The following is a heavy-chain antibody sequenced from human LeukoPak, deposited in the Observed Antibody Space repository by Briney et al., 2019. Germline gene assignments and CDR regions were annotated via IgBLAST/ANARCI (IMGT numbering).Heavy chain of an antibody. D-gene: IGHD6-13*01. Sequence: SSETLSLTCAVYGGSFSGYYWSWIRQPPGKGLEWIGEINHSGSTNYNPSLKSRVTISVDTSKNQFSLKLSSVTAADTAVYYCARSFQGLFGYSSPDSVIDYWGQGTLVTVSS. V-gene: IGHV4-34*01. CDR1: GGSFSGYY. CDR2: INHSGST. CDR3: ARSFQGLFGYSSPDSVIDY. J-gene: IGHJ4*02.